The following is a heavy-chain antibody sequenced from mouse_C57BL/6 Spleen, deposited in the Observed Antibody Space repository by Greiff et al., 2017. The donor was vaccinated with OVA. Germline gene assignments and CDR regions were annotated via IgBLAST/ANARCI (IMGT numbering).Heavy chain of an antibody. J-gene: IGHJ4*01. CDR2: FYSGSGSI. Sequence: QVQLQQSGAELVKPGASVKLSCKASGYTFTEYTIHWVKQRSGQGLEWIGWFYSGSGSIKDNEKFKDKATLTADKSSSTVYMELSRLTSEDSAVYFGARNGIITTVPFYAMDYWGQGTSVTVSS. D-gene: IGHD1-1*01. CDR3: ARNGIITTVPFYAMDY. V-gene: IGHV1-62-2*01. CDR1: GYTFTEYT.